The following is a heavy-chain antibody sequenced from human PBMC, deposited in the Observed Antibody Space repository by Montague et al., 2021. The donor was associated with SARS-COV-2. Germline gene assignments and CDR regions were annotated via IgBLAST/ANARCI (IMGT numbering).Heavy chain of an antibody. J-gene: IGHJ6*03. V-gene: IGHV4-34*01. Sequence: ETLSLTCAVHGTSFSDYYWNWIRQPPGKGLEWIGEINHGGSTKYSPSLKSRLTISADTSKNQFSLKLPSVAAADTAVYYCARLRDGVVPSPILGVGPYYSYYYMDVWGRGTTVTVSS. CDR1: GTSFSDYY. CDR2: INHGGST. CDR3: ARLRDGVVPSPILGVGPYYSYYYMDV. D-gene: IGHD2-15*01.